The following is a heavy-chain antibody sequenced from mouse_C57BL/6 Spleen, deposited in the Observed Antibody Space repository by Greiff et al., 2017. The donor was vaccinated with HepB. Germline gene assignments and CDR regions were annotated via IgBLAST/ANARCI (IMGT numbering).Heavy chain of an antibody. J-gene: IGHJ2*01. CDR3: ARYYGSSTGYFDY. Sequence: QVQLKESGPELVKPGASVKISCKASGYAFSSSWMNWVKQRPGKGLEWIGRIYPGDGDTNYNGKFKGKATLTADKSSSTAYMQLSSLTSEDSAVYFCARYYGSSTGYFDYWGQGTTLTVSS. V-gene: IGHV1-82*01. CDR2: IYPGDGDT. D-gene: IGHD1-1*01. CDR1: GYAFSSSW.